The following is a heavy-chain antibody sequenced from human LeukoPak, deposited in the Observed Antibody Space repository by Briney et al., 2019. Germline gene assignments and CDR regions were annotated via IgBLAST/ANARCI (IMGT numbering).Heavy chain of an antibody. V-gene: IGHV3-30*02. CDR1: GFTFSSYG. CDR3: AKDRIVVVPAAIPLFDY. J-gene: IGHJ4*02. Sequence: GGSLRLSCAASGFTFSSYGMHWVRQAPGKGLEWVAFIRYDGSNKYYADSVKGRFTISRDNSKNTLYLQMNSLRAEDTAVYYCAKDRIVVVPAAIPLFDYWGQGTLVTVSS. CDR2: IRYDGSNK. D-gene: IGHD2-2*01.